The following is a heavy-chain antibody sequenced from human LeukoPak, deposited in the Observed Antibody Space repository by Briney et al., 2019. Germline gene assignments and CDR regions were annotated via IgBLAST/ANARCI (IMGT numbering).Heavy chain of an antibody. CDR2: IYYSGST. Sequence: PSETLPLTCTVSGGSISSYYWSWIRQPPGKGLEWIGSIYYSGSTYYNPSLKSRVTISVDTSKNQFSLKLSSVTAADTAVYYCARQGAAAGDFDYWGQGTLVTVSS. V-gene: IGHV4-59*05. CDR3: ARQGAAAGDFDY. D-gene: IGHD6-13*01. J-gene: IGHJ4*02. CDR1: GGSISSYY.